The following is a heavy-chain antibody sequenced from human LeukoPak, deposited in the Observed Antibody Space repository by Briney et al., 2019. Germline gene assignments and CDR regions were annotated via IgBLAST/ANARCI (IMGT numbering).Heavy chain of an antibody. CDR1: GFTLSSYW. J-gene: IGHJ6*02. CDR2: INSDGRRT. CDR3: AKTTGRADYSSDGGYYGLDV. D-gene: IGHD4-11*01. Sequence: GGSLRLSCEASGFTLSSYWIHWVRQAPGKGLVWVSRINSDGRRTTYADSVKGRFTISRDNAKNTLYLQMNSLRTEDTAVYYCAKTTGRADYSSDGGYYGLDVWGQGTTATVSS. V-gene: IGHV3-74*01.